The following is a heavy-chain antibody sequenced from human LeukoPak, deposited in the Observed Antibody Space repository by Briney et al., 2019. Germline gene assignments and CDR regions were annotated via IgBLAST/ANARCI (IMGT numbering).Heavy chain of an antibody. J-gene: IGHJ4*02. V-gene: IGHV3-15*01. CDR1: GVTFRNAW. Sequence: GGSLRLSCAASGVTFRNAWMTWVRQAPGRGREWVGRSISRSGGVTTEYAAPVKGRFTISRDDSRNTVYLQMNGLKIEDTAVYYCSAYYNGRGDYWGQGTLVTVSS. CDR2: SISRSGGVTT. D-gene: IGHD3-10*01. CDR3: SAYYNGRGDY.